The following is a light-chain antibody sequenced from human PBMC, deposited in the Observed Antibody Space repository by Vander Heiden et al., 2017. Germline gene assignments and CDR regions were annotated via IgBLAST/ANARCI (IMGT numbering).Light chain of an antibody. Sequence: DIQMTQSPSTLSASVGDRVTITCRASQSISSWLAWYQQKPGKAPKLLIYDASSLESGVPSRFSGSGSGTEFTLTISSLQPDDFATYYCQQYNSYPPTFGQETKLEIK. V-gene: IGKV1-5*01. CDR1: QSISSW. CDR2: DAS. CDR3: QQYNSYPPT. J-gene: IGKJ2*01.